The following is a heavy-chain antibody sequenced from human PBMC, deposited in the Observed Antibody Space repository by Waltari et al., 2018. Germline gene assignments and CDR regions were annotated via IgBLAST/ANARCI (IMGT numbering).Heavy chain of an antibody. Sequence: QVQLVQSGDEVKKPGSSVKVSCKASGGTFSSYAISWVRQAPGQGLEWMGGIIPILGTANYEQKFHDRVTSTADESTSTAYMEPSSLRSEATAVYYCATDSKTVTPTALDYWGQGTLVTVSS. CDR3: ATDSKTVTPTALDY. V-gene: IGHV1-69*13. J-gene: IGHJ4*02. CDR2: IIPILGTA. CDR1: GGTFSSYA. D-gene: IGHD4-17*01.